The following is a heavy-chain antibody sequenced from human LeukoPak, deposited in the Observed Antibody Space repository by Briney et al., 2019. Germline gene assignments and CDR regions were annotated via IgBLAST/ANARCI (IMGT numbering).Heavy chain of an antibody. V-gene: IGHV3-21*01. CDR3: ARVAVTTYYYYYMDV. CDR1: GFTFSSYW. Sequence: GGSLRLSCAASGFTFSSYWMNWVRQAPGKGLEWVSSISSSSSYIYYADSVKGRFTISRDNAKSSLYLQMNSLRAEDTAVYYCARVAVTTYYYYYMDVWGKGTTVTVSS. CDR2: ISSSSSYI. D-gene: IGHD4-11*01. J-gene: IGHJ6*03.